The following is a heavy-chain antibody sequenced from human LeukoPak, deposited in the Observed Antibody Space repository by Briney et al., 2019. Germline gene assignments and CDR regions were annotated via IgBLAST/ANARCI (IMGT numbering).Heavy chain of an antibody. CDR3: AQGKYISGWSLW. CDR1: GFIFSRFA. J-gene: IGHJ4*02. Sequence: GGCLRLSSAPSGFIFSRFAMSRGRPAPAEGLEWVSTVSGSGGDTFYADSVKGRFSISRDNSKNTLSLQMNSLRAEDTALYYCAQGKYISGWSLWWGQGTLVTVSS. V-gene: IGHV3-23*01. D-gene: IGHD6-19*01. CDR2: VSGSGGDT.